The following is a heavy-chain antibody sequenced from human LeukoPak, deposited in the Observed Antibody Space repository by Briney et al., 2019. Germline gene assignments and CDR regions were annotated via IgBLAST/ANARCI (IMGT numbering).Heavy chain of an antibody. CDR3: ARGDPTGGNYHTLDY. Sequence: GESLQISCEGSGYFFNSYWIAWGRQLPGKGLEGMGIIYPSDLDIRYSPSFQGQVTMSVDKSNSIAYLQWNSLKASDTGMYFCARGDPTGGNYHTLDYWGQGTLVTVPS. J-gene: IGHJ4*02. CDR1: GYFFNSYW. CDR2: IYPSDLDI. D-gene: IGHD5-24*01. V-gene: IGHV5-51*01.